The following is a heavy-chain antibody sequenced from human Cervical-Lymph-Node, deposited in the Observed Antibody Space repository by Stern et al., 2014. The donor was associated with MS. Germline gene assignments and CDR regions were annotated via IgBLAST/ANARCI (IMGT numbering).Heavy chain of an antibody. CDR3: ARRANSGSYPSWFDP. J-gene: IGHJ5*02. V-gene: IGHV1-18*01. Sequence: VQLVESGAEVKKPGASVKVSCKASGYTFTSYGISWVRQAPGQGLEWMGWISAYNGNTNYAQKLQGRVTMTTDTSTSTAYMELRSLRSDDTAVYYCARRANSGSYPSWFDPWGQGTLVTVSS. D-gene: IGHD1-26*01. CDR1: GYTFTSYG. CDR2: ISAYNGNT.